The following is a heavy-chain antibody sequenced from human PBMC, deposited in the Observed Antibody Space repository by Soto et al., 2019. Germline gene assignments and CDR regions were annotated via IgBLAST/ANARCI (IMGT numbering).Heavy chain of an antibody. D-gene: IGHD2-2*01. J-gene: IGHJ3*02. CDR3: ASFTPNFKRYYSSIWDAFDI. CDR1: GGTFSSYA. Sequence: QVQLVQSGAEVKKPGSSVKVSCKASGGTFSSYAISWVRQAPGQGLEWMGGIIPIFGTANYAQKFQGRVTITADESTSTAYLELSSLRSEDMAVYYCASFTPNFKRYYSSIWDAFDIWGQWTMVTVSS. CDR2: IIPIFGTA. V-gene: IGHV1-69*01.